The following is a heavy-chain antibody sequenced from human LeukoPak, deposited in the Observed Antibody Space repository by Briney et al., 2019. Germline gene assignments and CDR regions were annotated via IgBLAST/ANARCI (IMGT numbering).Heavy chain of an antibody. V-gene: IGHV3-53*01. Sequence: GGSLRLSCAASGFTVSSNYMSWVRQAPGKGLEWVSVIYSGGSTYYADSVKGRFTISRDNSKNTLYLQMNSLRAEATAVYYCARDRRGRGSFDYWGQGTLVTVSS. D-gene: IGHD1-26*01. CDR1: GFTVSSNY. CDR3: ARDRRGRGSFDY. CDR2: IYSGGST. J-gene: IGHJ4*02.